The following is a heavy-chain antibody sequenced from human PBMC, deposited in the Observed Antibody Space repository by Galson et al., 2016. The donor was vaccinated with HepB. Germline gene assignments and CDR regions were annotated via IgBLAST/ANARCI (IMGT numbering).Heavy chain of an antibody. V-gene: IGHV3-53*01. Sequence: SLRLSCAASGFTVSTNYMSWVRQAPGKGLEWVSFIYSGGGTYYADSVKGRFTIYRDNSKNTLYLQMYSLRAEDTAVYYCTWGFSYIDYWGQGALVTVSS. J-gene: IGHJ4*02. CDR2: IYSGGGT. CDR3: TWGFSYIDY. D-gene: IGHD7-27*01. CDR1: GFTVSTNY.